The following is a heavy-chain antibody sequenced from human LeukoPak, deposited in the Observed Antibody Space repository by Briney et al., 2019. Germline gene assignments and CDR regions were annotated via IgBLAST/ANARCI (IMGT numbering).Heavy chain of an antibody. D-gene: IGHD2-15*01. J-gene: IGHJ4*02. Sequence: SQTLSLTCTVSGGSISSGSYYWSWIRRPAGKGLEWIGRIYTSGSTNYNPSLKSRVTISVDTSKNQFSLKLSSVTAADTAVCYCARGGVAASHYYFDYWGQGTLVTVSS. V-gene: IGHV4-61*02. CDR3: ARGGVAASHYYFDY. CDR1: GGSISSGSYY. CDR2: IYTSGST.